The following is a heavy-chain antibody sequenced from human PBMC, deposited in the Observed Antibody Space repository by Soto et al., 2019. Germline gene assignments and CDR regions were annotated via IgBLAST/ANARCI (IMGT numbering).Heavy chain of an antibody. J-gene: IGHJ4*02. CDR3: ARGGYYDSSGYYPQDY. CDR1: GGSISSSSYY. V-gene: IGHV4-39*01. CDR2: IYYSGST. Sequence: SETLSLTCTVSGGSISSSSYYWGWIRQPPGKGLEWIGSIYYSGSTYYNPSLKSRVTISVDTSKNQFSLKLSSVTAADTAVYYCARGGYYDSSGYYPQDYWGQGTLVTVSS. D-gene: IGHD3-22*01.